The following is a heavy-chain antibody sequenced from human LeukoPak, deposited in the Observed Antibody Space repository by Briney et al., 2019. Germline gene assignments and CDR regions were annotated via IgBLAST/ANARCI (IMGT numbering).Heavy chain of an antibody. D-gene: IGHD2-15*01. J-gene: IGHJ6*02. Sequence: PGGSLRPSCVASGPTLDYYAMHWVRKAPGKGPGWVAGFSLDTDRIDYADSVKGRFTVSRDNAKNSLYLQMNSLRPEDTAVYYCGKDITPGGMDVWGQGTTVTVSS. CDR2: FSLDTDRI. V-gene: IGHV3-9*01. CDR1: GPTLDYYA. CDR3: GKDITPGGMDV.